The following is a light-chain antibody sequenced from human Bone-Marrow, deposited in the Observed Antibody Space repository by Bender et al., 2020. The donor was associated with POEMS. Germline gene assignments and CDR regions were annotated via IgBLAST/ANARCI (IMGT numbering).Light chain of an antibody. Sequence: QLVLTQSPSASASLGASVKLTCSLSKRQSSDHAIAWHQQQPGKGPHYLMNVRTDGSHSKGDGVPDRFSGSSSGSECYLTISSLQSEDEADYYCQTWGTGIHWVFGGGTKLTVL. V-gene: IGLV4-69*02. CDR1: KRQSSDHA. J-gene: IGLJ3*02. CDR2: VRTDGSH. CDR3: QTWGTGIHWV.